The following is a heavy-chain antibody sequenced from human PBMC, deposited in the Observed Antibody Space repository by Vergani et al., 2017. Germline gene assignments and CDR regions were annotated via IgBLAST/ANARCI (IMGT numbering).Heavy chain of an antibody. CDR3: AGGVGDIVVVPAAMGNWFDP. D-gene: IGHD2-2*01. J-gene: IGHJ5*02. V-gene: IGHV1-69*04. CDR1: GGTFSSYA. CDR2: IIPILGIA. Sequence: QVQLVQSGAEVKKPGASVKVSCKASGGTFSSYAISWVRQAPGQGLEWMGRIIPILGIANYAQKFQGRVTMTRDTSISTAYMGLSRLRSDDTAVYYCAGGVGDIVVVPAAMGNWFDPWGQGTLVTVSS.